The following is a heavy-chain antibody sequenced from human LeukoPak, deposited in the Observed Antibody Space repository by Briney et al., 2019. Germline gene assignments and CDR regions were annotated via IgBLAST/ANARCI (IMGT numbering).Heavy chain of an antibody. CDR1: GFTFSSYI. J-gene: IGHJ4*02. V-gene: IGHV3-30-3*01. CDR3: AREGAGAFDY. Sequence: GGSLRLSCAASGFTFSSYIMHWVRQAPGKGLEWVAVISYDGSNKYYPDSVNGRFTISRDNSKNTLCLQMNSLRAEDMAVYYCAREGAGAFDYWGQGTLVTVSS. D-gene: IGHD1-26*01. CDR2: ISYDGSNK.